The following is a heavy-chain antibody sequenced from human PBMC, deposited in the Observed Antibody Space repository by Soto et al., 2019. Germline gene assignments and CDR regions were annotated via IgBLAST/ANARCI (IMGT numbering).Heavy chain of an antibody. V-gene: IGHV1-69*06. CDR1: GGTFSSYA. Sequence: QVQLVQSGAEVKKPGSSVKVSCKASGGTFSSYAISWVRQAPGQGLEWMGGIIPIFGTANYAQKFQGRVTITADKSTSTAYMELSSLRSEDTAVYYCALRGIAVAGTGDGWFDPWGQGTLVTASS. J-gene: IGHJ5*02. CDR2: IIPIFGTA. CDR3: ALRGIAVAGTGDGWFDP. D-gene: IGHD6-19*01.